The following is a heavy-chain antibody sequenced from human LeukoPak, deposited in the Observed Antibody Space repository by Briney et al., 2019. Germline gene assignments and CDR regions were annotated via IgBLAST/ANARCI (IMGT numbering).Heavy chain of an antibody. CDR2: ISAYDGNT. J-gene: IGHJ3*02. CDR3: ARDFGMFTISHGDAFAI. Sequence: GASLKVSCKASGYTFDNYGISWVRQAPGQGLEWMRWISAYDGNTNYANKLQGRVTMTTDASTSTAFMELRSLTSDDTAVYFCARDFGMFTISHGDAFAIWGQGTVVTVSS. CDR1: GYTFDNYG. D-gene: IGHD5-24*01. V-gene: IGHV1-18*01.